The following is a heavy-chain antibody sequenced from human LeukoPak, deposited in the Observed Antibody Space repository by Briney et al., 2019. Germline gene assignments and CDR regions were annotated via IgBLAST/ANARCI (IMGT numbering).Heavy chain of an antibody. J-gene: IGHJ4*02. CDR1: GFTFSSYG. Sequence: PGGSLRLSCAASGFTFSSYGMHWVRQAPGKGLEWVAFIRYDGSNKYYADSVKGRFTISRDNSKNTLYLQMNSLRAEDTAVYYCAGAYGDWFDYWGQGTLVTVSS. V-gene: IGHV3-30*02. CDR2: IRYDGSNK. CDR3: AGAYGDWFDY. D-gene: IGHD4-17*01.